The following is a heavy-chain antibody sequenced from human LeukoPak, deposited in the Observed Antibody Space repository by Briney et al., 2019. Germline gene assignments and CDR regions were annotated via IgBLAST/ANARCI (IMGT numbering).Heavy chain of an antibody. CDR2: ISGGGST. Sequence: GGSLRLSCAASGVTFDNYAMTWVRQAPGKGLEWVSGISGGGSTYYADSVKGRLTISRDNSKSTLSLQMNSLRAEDTAVYYCAKDGQQLGWFDPWGQGTLVTVSS. CDR3: AKDGQQLGWFDP. D-gene: IGHD6-13*01. V-gene: IGHV3-23*01. CDR1: GVTFDNYA. J-gene: IGHJ5*02.